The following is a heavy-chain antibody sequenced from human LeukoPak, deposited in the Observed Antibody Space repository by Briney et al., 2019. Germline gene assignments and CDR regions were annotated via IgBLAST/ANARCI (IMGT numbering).Heavy chain of an antibody. V-gene: IGHV3-66*01. CDR2: IYSGGST. Sequence: PGGSLRLSCAASGFTVSSNYMSWVRQAPGKGLEWVSVIYSGGSTYYADSVKGRFTISRDNSKNTLYLQMNSLRAEDTAVYYCASLRSGGDFDYWGQGTLVTVSS. CDR3: ASLRSGGDFDY. D-gene: IGHD3-16*01. J-gene: IGHJ4*02. CDR1: GFTVSSNY.